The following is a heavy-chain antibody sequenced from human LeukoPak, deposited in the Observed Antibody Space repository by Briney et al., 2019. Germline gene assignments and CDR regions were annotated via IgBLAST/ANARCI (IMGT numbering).Heavy chain of an antibody. CDR2: MNPNSGNT. CDR3: ARGSSDCSSASCYNY. CDR1: GYTFTSFD. J-gene: IGHJ4*02. V-gene: IGHV1-8*01. D-gene: IGHD2-2*02. Sequence: ASVKVSCKASGYTFTSFDINWVRQAAGQGLEWMGWMNPNSGNTGYAQKFQGRVTMTRDTSINSAYVELASLTSDDTAVYFCARGSSDCSSASCYNYWGQGTPVTVSA.